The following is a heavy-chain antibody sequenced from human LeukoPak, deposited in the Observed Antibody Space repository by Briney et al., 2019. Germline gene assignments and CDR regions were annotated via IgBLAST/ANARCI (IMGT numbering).Heavy chain of an antibody. CDR3: ARRPVGDYFDY. J-gene: IGHJ4*02. D-gene: IGHD4-23*01. V-gene: IGHV1-8*01. CDR1: GYTFTNYD. Sequence: ASVKVSCKASGYTFTNYDINWVRQATGQGLEWMGWMNPNSVNTGYAQKFQGRVTMTRNTSISTAYMELSSLTSENTAVYYCARRPVGDYFDYWGQGTLVTVSS. CDR2: MNPNSVNT.